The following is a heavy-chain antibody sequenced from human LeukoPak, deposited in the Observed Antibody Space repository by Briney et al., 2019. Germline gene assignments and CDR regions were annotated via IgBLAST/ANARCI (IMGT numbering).Heavy chain of an antibody. V-gene: IGHV3-66*01. CDR3: AGGGGVWFGELFDY. D-gene: IGHD3-10*01. CDR1: GFTVSSNY. CDR2: IYSGGST. Sequence: GSLILSCAASGFTVSSNYMSWVRQAPGKGLEWVSVIYSGGSTYYADSVKGRFTISRDNSKNTLYLQMNSLRAEDKGVDYCAGGGGVWFGELFDYWGQGTLVTVSS. J-gene: IGHJ4*02.